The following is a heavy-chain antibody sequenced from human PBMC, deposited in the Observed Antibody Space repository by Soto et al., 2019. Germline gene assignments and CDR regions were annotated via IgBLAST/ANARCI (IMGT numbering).Heavy chain of an antibody. V-gene: IGHV4-30-2*01. D-gene: IGHD1-26*01. CDR2: IHYAGNT. J-gene: IGHJ5*02. Sequence: SETLSLTCAVSGGSISSGGFSWSWIRQPPGKGLEWIGYIHYAGNTYYNPSLKGRVTISVDRSKNQFSLELYSVAAADTAVYYCARAIVGPTTTGWLDPWGQGTLVTVSS. CDR3: ARAIVGPTTTGWLDP. CDR1: GGSISSGGFS.